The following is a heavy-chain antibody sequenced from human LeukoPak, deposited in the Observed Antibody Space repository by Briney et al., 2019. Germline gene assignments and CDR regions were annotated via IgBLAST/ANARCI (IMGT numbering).Heavy chain of an antibody. Sequence: GRSLRLSCAASGFTFSSYAMHWVRQAPGQGLEWVAVISYDGSNKYYADSVKGRFTISRDNSKNTLYLQMNSLRAEDTAVYYCARGNDQPQLWLFYFDYWGQGTLVTVSS. CDR1: GFTFSSYA. D-gene: IGHD5-18*01. V-gene: IGHV3-30-3*01. CDR2: ISYDGSNK. J-gene: IGHJ4*02. CDR3: ARGNDQPQLWLFYFDY.